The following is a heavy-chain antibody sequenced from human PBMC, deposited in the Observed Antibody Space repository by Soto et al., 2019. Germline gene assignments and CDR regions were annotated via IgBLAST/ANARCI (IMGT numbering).Heavy chain of an antibody. CDR2: INWNGGST. CDR3: XXXXXXXXXXXXXXXXXXX. Sequence: EVQLVESGGGVVRPGGSLRLSCAASGFTFDDYGMSWVRQAPGKGLEWVSGINWNGGSTGYADSVKGRFTISRDNAKNSLYLQMNSLRAEDTALYXXXXXXXXXXXXXXXXXXXXXXGQGTTVTVSS. V-gene: IGHV3-20*04. J-gene: IGHJ6*02. CDR1: GFTFDDYG.